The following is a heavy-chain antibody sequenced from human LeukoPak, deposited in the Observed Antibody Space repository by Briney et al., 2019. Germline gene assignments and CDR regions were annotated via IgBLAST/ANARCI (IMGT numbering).Heavy chain of an antibody. D-gene: IGHD2-15*01. CDR2: INWNGGST. Sequence: GASLRLSCAAPGFTSDDYGMSWVPQAPGKGLERVSGINWNGGSTGYADSVKGRFTISRDNAKNSLYLQMNSLRAEDTALYYCARVVEDVVVVAALLRGYFDYWGQGTLVTVSS. J-gene: IGHJ4*02. CDR3: ARVVEDVVVVAALLRGYFDY. CDR1: GFTSDDYG. V-gene: IGHV3-20*04.